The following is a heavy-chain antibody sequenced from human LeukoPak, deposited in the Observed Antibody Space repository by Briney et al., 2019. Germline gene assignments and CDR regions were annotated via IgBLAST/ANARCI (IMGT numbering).Heavy chain of an antibody. D-gene: IGHD2-15*01. CDR2: IYPGGSDT. J-gene: IGHJ6*03. V-gene: IGHV5-51*01. CDR1: RYTFSSYW. Sequence: GESLKISCEGSRYTFSSYWIGWVRQMPGKGLEWMGIIYPGGSDTRYSPSFQGQVTISADKSISTAYLQWSSLKASDTAMYFCARADSRSYYMDVWGKGATVTVSS. CDR3: ARADSRSYYMDV.